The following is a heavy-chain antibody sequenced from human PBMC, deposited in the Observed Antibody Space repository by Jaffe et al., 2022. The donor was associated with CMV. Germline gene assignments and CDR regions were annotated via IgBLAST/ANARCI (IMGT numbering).Heavy chain of an antibody. CDR3: ARGPMEMIVFE. CDR1: GGSFSGYY. CDR2: INHSGST. Sequence: QVQLQQWGAGLLKPSETLSLTCAVYGGSFSGYYWSWIRQPPGKGLEWIGEINHSGSTNYNPSLKSRVTISVDTSKNQFSLKLSSVTAADTAVYYCARGPMEMIVFEWGQGTLVTVSS. D-gene: IGHD3-22*01. V-gene: IGHV4-34*01. J-gene: IGHJ4*02.